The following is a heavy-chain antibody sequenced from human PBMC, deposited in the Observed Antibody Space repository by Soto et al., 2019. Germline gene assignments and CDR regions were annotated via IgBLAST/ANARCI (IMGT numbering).Heavy chain of an antibody. CDR2: ISSSSSTI. CDR1: GFTFSSYS. V-gene: IGHV3-48*02. D-gene: IGHD4-17*01. CDR3: ARGSIDYGGNFFAMDPYWYFDL. Sequence: EVQLVESGGGLVQPGGSLRLSCAASGFTFSSYSMNWVRQSPGKGLEWVSYISSSSSTIYYADSVKGRFTISRDNAKNSLYLQMNSLRDEDTAVYYCARGSIDYGGNFFAMDPYWYFDLWGRGTLVTVSS. J-gene: IGHJ2*01.